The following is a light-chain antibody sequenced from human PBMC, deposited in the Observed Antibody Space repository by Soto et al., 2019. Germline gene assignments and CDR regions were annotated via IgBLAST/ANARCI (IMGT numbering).Light chain of an antibody. V-gene: IGLV2-8*01. Sequence: QSVLTQPPSASGSPGQSVTISCTGTSRDIGAYNYVSWYQQHPAKAPKLIIYEVFRRPAGVPDRFSGSKSGNTASLTVADLQPGDEADYYCRSYEGRETGVFGPGTKLTVL. J-gene: IGLJ1*01. CDR2: EVF. CDR3: RSYEGRETGV. CDR1: SRDIGAYNY.